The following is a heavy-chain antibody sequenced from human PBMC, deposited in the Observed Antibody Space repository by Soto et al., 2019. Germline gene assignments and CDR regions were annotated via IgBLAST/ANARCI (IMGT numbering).Heavy chain of an antibody. CDR2: INHSGST. CDR3: ARGIKIHYGSGSYVYRNWFDP. D-gene: IGHD3-10*01. CDR1: GGSFSGYY. V-gene: IGHV4-34*01. Sequence: KPSETLSLTCAVYGGSFSGYYWSWIRQPPGKGLEWIGEINHSGSTNYNPSLKSRVTISVDTSKNQSSLKLSSVTAADTAVYYCARGIKIHYGSGSYVYRNWFDPWGQGTLVTVSS. J-gene: IGHJ5*02.